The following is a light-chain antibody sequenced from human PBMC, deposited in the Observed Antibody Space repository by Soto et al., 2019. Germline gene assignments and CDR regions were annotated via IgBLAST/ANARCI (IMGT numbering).Light chain of an antibody. CDR1: QSVSSSY. CDR3: QQYGSSPEWT. V-gene: IGKV3-20*01. J-gene: IGKJ1*01. Sequence: ILLTQSPGTLSWSLGERATLSCRAIQSVSSSYLAWYQQKPGQAPRLLIYAASSRATGIPDRFSGSGSGTDFTLTISRLEPEDFAVYYCQQYGSSPEWTFGQGTKVDIK. CDR2: AAS.